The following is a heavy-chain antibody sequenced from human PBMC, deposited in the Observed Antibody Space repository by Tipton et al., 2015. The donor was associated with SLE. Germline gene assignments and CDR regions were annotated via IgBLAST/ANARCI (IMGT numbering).Heavy chain of an antibody. CDR2: IFYSGST. CDR1: GGSISSGDYS. V-gene: IGHV4-31*02. Sequence: LRLSCTVSGGSISSGDYSWNWIRQHPGEGLEWIGYIFYSGSTYYIPSLRGRVTISVDPSKKHFSLNLTSVTAADTAVYYCATIAKFGYYYYYGMGVWGQGTTVTVSS. J-gene: IGHJ6*02. D-gene: IGHD3-3*01. CDR3: ATIAKFGYYYYYGMGV.